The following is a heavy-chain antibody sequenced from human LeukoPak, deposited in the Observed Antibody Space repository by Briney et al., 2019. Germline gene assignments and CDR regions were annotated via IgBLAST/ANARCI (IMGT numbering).Heavy chain of an antibody. Sequence: KSSKTLSLTCTVSGGSISSYYWSWIRQPPGKGLEWIGYIYYSGSTNYNPSLKSRVTISVDTSKNQFSLKLSSVTAADTAVYYCARGRYGGYTFDYWGQGTLVTVSS. CDR3: ARGRYGGYTFDY. V-gene: IGHV4-59*01. D-gene: IGHD5-12*01. CDR2: IYYSGST. J-gene: IGHJ4*02. CDR1: GGSISSYY.